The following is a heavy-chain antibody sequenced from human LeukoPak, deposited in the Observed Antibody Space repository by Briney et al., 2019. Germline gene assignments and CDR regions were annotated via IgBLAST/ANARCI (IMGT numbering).Heavy chain of an antibody. Sequence: PSETLSLTCAVYRGSFSGYYWSWIRQPPGKGLEWIGEINHSGSTNYNPSLKSRVTISVDTSKNQFSLKLSSVTAADTAVYYCAREPGISEQRFDYWGQGTLVTVSS. V-gene: IGHV4-34*01. CDR3: AREPGISEQRFDY. J-gene: IGHJ4*02. CDR2: INHSGST. D-gene: IGHD1/OR15-1a*01. CDR1: RGSFSGYY.